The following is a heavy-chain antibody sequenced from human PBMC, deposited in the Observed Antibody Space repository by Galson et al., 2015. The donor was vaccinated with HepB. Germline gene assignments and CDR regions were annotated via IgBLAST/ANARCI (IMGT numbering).Heavy chain of an antibody. CDR2: ISAYNGNT. V-gene: IGHV1-18*01. J-gene: IGHJ5*02. D-gene: IGHD6-19*01. CDR3: AREEKQWLGYAWFDP. Sequence: SVKVSCKASGYTFTSYGISWVRQAPGQGLEWMGWISAYNGNTNYAQKLQGRVTMTTDTPTSTAYMELRSLRSDDTAVYYCAREEKQWLGYAWFDPWGQGALVTVSS. CDR1: GYTFTSYG.